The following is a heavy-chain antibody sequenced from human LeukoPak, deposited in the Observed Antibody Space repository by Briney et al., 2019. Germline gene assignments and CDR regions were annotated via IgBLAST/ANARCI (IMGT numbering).Heavy chain of an antibody. V-gene: IGHV5-51*01. Sequence: GASLKISCMASGSSFTNYWIGWVRQMPGKGLEWMGIIYPGDSDTRYSPSFQGQVTISADKSISTAYLQWSSLKASDTAMYYCARHGESSSDYYMDVWGKGTTVTVSS. CDR1: GSSFTNYW. CDR3: ARHGESSSDYYMDV. CDR2: IYPGDSDT. D-gene: IGHD6-6*01. J-gene: IGHJ6*03.